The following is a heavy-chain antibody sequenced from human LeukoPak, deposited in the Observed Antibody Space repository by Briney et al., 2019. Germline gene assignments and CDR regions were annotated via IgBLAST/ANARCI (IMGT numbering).Heavy chain of an antibody. J-gene: IGHJ4*02. CDR3: ARELPLSGSYGY. Sequence: SETLSLTCAVYGGSFSGYYWSWIRQPPGKGLEWIGEINHSGSTNYNPSLKSRVTISVDTSKNQFSLKLSSVTAADTAVYYCARELPLSGSYGYWGQGTLVTVSP. V-gene: IGHV4-34*01. CDR1: GGSFSGYY. CDR2: INHSGST. D-gene: IGHD1-26*01.